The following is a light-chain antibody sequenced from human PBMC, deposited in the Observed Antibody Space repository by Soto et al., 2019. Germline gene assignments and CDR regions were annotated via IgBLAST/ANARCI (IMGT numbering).Light chain of an antibody. CDR1: SSDVGGYNY. CDR3: SSYTSSPYV. V-gene: IGLV2-14*01. CDR2: DVS. J-gene: IGLJ1*01. Sequence: QSALTQPASVSGSPGQSITISCTGTSSDVGGYNYVSWYQQHPGKAPKLMIYDVSNRPSGVSNRFSGSKSGNTASLTISGLQAEDEADYYCSSYTSSPYVFVAGTKLTVL.